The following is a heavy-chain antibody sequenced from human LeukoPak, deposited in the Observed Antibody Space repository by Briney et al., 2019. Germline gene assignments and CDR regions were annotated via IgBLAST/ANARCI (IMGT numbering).Heavy chain of an antibody. V-gene: IGHV3-23*01. CDR2: ISGTGGST. CDR3: AKDSYDSSGSRYDY. J-gene: IGHJ4*02. CDR1: GFTFSDYA. Sequence: GGSLRLSCAASGFTFSDYAMSWVRQAPGKGLEWVSAISGTGGSTWYADSVKGRVTISRDNSKNTLHLQMNSLRAEDTAVYYCAKDSYDSSGSRYDYWGQGTLVTVSS. D-gene: IGHD3-22*01.